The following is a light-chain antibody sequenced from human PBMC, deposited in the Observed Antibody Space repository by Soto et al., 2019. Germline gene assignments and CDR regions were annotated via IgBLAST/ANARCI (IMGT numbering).Light chain of an antibody. CDR1: QSLVHSDGNTY. CDR3: MQATYWPWT. CDR2: KVS. J-gene: IGKJ1*01. V-gene: IGKV2-30*02. Sequence: DVVLTQSPLSLPVTLGQPASISCRSSQSLVHSDGNTYLSWFQQRPGQSPRRLIYKVSNWDSGVPDRFSGSGSGTDFTLMISRVEAEDVGVYYCMQATYWPWTFGQGTKVEIK.